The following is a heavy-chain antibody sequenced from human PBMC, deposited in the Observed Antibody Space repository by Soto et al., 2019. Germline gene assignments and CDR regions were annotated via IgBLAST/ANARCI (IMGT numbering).Heavy chain of an antibody. J-gene: IGHJ6*02. CDR1: GGSIGGRNYF. Sequence: SETLSLTCTVSGGSIGGRNYFWGWIRQSPGTGLEWLGTIYSSGTTYYSPSLKSRITMSLDTSKNQFSLNLGSVTAADTAVYYCTRRHFGVRGFNTMDGWVPGTADTV. CDR2: IYSSGTT. CDR3: TRRHFGVRGFNTMDG. V-gene: IGHV4-39*01. D-gene: IGHD3-10*01.